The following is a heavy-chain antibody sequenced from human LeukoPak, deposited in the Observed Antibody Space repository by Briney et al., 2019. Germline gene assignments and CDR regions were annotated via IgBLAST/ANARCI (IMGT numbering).Heavy chain of an antibody. D-gene: IGHD3-22*01. CDR1: TNYA. J-gene: IGHJ4*02. CDR2: ISGSGDIT. V-gene: IGHV3-23*01. CDR3: ARSSSGYYRRFDQ. Sequence: PGGSLRLSCAAITNYAMSWVRQAPGKGLEWVSAISGSGDITYYADSVKGRFTISRDNSNNTLYLQMNSLGAEDTAIYYCARSSSGYYRRFDQWGQGTLVTVSS.